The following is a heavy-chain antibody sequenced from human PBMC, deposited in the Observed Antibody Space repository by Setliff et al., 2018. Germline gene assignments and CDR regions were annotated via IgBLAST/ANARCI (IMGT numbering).Heavy chain of an antibody. CDR3: ARVTSGRLDFDY. D-gene: IGHD6-19*01. CDR1: GYTFTTYY. J-gene: IGHJ4*02. CDR2: INPNGGST. Sequence: GASVKVSCKASGYTFTTYYMHWVRQAPGQGLEWMGVINPNGGSTSYAQRIQGRVTMTRDTSTSTFYMDLRSLRSEDTAVYYCARVTSGRLDFDYWGQGTPVTVSS. V-gene: IGHV1-46*01.